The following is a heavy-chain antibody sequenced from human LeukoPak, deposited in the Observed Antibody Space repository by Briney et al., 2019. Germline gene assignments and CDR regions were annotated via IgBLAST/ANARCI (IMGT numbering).Heavy chain of an antibody. Sequence: PGGSLRLSCAASGFTFSSYWMSWVRQAPGKGLEGVANIKQDGSEKYYVDSVKGRFTISRDNAKNSLSLQMNSLRAEDTAVYYCARDQKQQSLNYWGQGTLVTVSS. J-gene: IGHJ4*02. CDR3: ARDQKQQSLNY. CDR2: IKQDGSEK. V-gene: IGHV3-7*01. CDR1: GFTFSSYW. D-gene: IGHD6-13*01.